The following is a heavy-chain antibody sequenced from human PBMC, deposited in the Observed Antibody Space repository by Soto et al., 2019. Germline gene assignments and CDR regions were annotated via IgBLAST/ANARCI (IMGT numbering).Heavy chain of an antibody. J-gene: IGHJ4*02. CDR3: AKATSSGSQGEY. CDR1: GFTFSSYS. CDR2: ISGSGSRT. V-gene: IGHV3-23*01. D-gene: IGHD1-26*01. Sequence: EVQLLESGGGLVQPGGSLRLSCATSGFTFSSYSMTWVRQAPGKGLEWVSTISGSGSRTYYADPVKGRFTISRDNSKNTLYLQMNSLRAEDTAVYYCAKATSSGSQGEYWGQGTLVSVSS.